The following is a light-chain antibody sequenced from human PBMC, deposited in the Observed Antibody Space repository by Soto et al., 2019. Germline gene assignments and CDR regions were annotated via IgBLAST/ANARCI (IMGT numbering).Light chain of an antibody. J-gene: IGKJ2*01. CDR3: MQSTQSYT. CDR1: QSLVHSDGNTY. V-gene: IGKV2-24*01. Sequence: DIVLTQTPLSSPVTLGQPASISCRSSQSLVHSDGNTYFNWLQQRQGQPPRLLFYKISKRFPGVPDRISGSGATTDFTLNISRVEADDVGVYYCMQSTQSYTFGQGTKLEIK. CDR2: KIS.